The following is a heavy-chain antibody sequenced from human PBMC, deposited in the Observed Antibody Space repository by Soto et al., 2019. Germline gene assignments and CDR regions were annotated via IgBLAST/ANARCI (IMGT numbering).Heavy chain of an antibody. J-gene: IGHJ6*02. CDR2: FSSNGGST. V-gene: IGHV3-64*01. D-gene: IGHD2-15*01. Sequence: EVQLVESGGGLVQPGGSLRLSCAASGFTFSSYAMHWVRQAPGKGLEYVSAFSSNGGSTYYANSVKGRFTISRDNSKNTLYLQMGSLRAEDMAVYYCARGVVVVAATYGMDVWGQGTTVTVSS. CDR3: ARGVVVVAATYGMDV. CDR1: GFTFSSYA.